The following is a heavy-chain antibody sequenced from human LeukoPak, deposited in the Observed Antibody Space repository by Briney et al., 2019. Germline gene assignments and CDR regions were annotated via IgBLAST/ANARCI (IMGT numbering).Heavy chain of an antibody. J-gene: IGHJ3*02. CDR3: AKDIHGYLSSPDAFDI. Sequence: PGGSLRLSCAASGFTFSSYAMSWVRQAPGKGLEWVSAISGSGGSTYYADSVKGRFTISRDNSKNTLYLQMNSLRAEDTAVYYCAKDIHGYLSSPDAFDIWGQGTMVTVSS. D-gene: IGHD3-22*01. CDR1: GFTFSSYA. CDR2: ISGSGGST. V-gene: IGHV3-23*01.